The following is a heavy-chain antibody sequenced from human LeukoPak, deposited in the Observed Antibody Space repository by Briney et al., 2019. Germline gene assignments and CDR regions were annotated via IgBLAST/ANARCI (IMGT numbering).Heavy chain of an antibody. CDR3: AKKSLDYGDYAAHFDY. V-gene: IGHV3-23*01. D-gene: IGHD4-17*01. Sequence: PGGSLRLSCAASGFTFSSYAMTWVRQAPGKGLGWVSGISGSGGSTYYADSVKGRFTISRDNSKNTLYVQMNSLRAEDTAVYYCAKKSLDYGDYAAHFDYWGQGTLVTVSS. CDR2: ISGSGGST. CDR1: GFTFSSYA. J-gene: IGHJ4*02.